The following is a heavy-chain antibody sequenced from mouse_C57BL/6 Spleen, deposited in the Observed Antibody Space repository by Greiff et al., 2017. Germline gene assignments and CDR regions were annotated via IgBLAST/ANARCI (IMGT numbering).Heavy chain of an antibody. CDR3: AISAYYSNYGYAMDY. CDR2: IDPNRGGT. J-gene: IGHJ4*01. V-gene: IGHV1-72*01. CDR1: GYTFTSYW. Sequence: QVQLQQPGAELVKPGASVKLSCKASGYTFTSYWMHWVKQRPGRGLEWIGRIDPNRGGTKYNEKFKSKATLTVDKPSSTAYIQLSSPTSEDSAVYYCAISAYYSNYGYAMDYWGQGTSVTGSS. D-gene: IGHD2-5*01.